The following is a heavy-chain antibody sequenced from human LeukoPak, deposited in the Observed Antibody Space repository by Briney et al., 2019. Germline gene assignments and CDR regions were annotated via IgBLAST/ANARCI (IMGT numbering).Heavy chain of an antibody. V-gene: IGHV1-69*05. Sequence: SVKVSCKASGGTLSSYAISWVRQAPGQGLEWMGRIIPIFGTANYAQKFQGRVTITTDESTSTAYMELSSLRSEDTAVYYCARLSQYYDILTGSKYFQHWGQGTLVTVSS. CDR3: ARLSQYYDILTGSKYFQH. CDR2: IIPIFGTA. CDR1: GGTLSSYA. J-gene: IGHJ1*01. D-gene: IGHD3-9*01.